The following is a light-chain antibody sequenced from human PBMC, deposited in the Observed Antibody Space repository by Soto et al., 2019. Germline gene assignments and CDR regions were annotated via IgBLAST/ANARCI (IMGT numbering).Light chain of an antibody. CDR2: KAS. Sequence: DIQMTQSPSTLSASVGDRVTITCRASQSISSWLAWYQQKPGKAPKLLIYKASTLESGVPSRFSGNGSGTEFTLTISSLQPDDFATYYCQQYNSWYTFGQGTKLEI. V-gene: IGKV1-5*03. CDR1: QSISSW. CDR3: QQYNSWYT. J-gene: IGKJ2*01.